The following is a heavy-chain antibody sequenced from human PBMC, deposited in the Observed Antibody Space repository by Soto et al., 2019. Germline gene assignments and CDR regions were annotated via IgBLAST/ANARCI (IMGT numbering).Heavy chain of an antibody. V-gene: IGHV3-30*03. D-gene: IGHD2-2*02. CDR1: GFTFSSYG. CDR3: ATIPAGGRAVNDAFDI. Sequence: QVQLVESGGGVVQPGRSLRLSCAASGFTFSSYGMHWVRQAPGKGLEWVAVISYDGSNKYYADSVKGRFTISRDNSKNTLYLQMNSLRAEDTAVYYCATIPAGGRAVNDAFDIWGQGTMVTVSS. J-gene: IGHJ3*02. CDR2: ISYDGSNK.